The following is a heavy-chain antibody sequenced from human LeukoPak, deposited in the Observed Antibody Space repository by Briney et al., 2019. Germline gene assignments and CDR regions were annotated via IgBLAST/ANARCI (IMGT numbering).Heavy chain of an antibody. CDR1: GFTFSSYS. Sequence: GGSLRLSCAASGFTFSSYSMNWVRQAPGKGLEWVSSISSSSSYIYYAESVKGRFTISRDNAKNSLYLQMNSLRAEGTAVYYCARGKEQQLVLDLFDLWGQGTLVTVSS. V-gene: IGHV3-21*01. J-gene: IGHJ5*02. CDR2: ISSSSSYI. D-gene: IGHD6-13*01. CDR3: ARGKEQQLVLDLFDL.